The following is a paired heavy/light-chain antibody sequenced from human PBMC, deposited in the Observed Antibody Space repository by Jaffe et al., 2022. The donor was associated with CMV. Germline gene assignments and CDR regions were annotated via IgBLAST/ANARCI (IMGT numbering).Light chain of an antibody. Sequence: DIVMTQTPLSSPVALGQPASISCRSSQSLVHSDGNTYLSWLHQRPGQPPRLLIYRISNRFSGVPDRFSGSGAGTDFTLKISRVESEDVGVYYCTQATQFPQTFGQGTRLEIK. V-gene: IGKV2-24*01. CDR2: RIS. J-gene: IGKJ5*01. CDR3: TQATQFPQT. CDR1: QSLVHSDGNTY.
Heavy chain of an antibody. V-gene: IGHV1-2*02. D-gene: IGHD3-10*01. CDR1: GYTFTGYY. Sequence: QVQLVQSGAEVKKPGASVKVSCKASGYTFTGYYLHWVRQAPGQGLEWMGWINPNSGGRTYAQIFEGRVTMTRDTSITTAYMELSRLRSDDTAVYYCARRGNYGPGNADMDVWGQGTTVTVSS. J-gene: IGHJ6*02. CDR2: INPNSGGR. CDR3: ARRGNYGPGNADMDV.